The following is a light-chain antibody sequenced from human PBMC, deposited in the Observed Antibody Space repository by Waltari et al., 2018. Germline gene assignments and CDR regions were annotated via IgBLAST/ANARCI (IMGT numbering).Light chain of an antibody. CDR2: EVT. CDR1: SSDIGASNY. J-gene: IGLJ1*01. Sequence: QAALSQPRSVSGSPGQSVTISCTGTSSDIGASNYVSWYQQQHPGTAPKLILYEVTKRPSGVSDRFSGSKSANTASLTISGLQAEDEGDYFCCSYTGSYFFGVGTRLTVL. CDR3: CSYTGSYF. V-gene: IGLV2-11*01.